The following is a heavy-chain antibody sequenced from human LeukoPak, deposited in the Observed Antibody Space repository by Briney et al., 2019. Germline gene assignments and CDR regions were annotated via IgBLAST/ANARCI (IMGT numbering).Heavy chain of an antibody. CDR2: ISGSGGST. D-gene: IGHD3-22*01. Sequence: GGSLRLSCAASGFTFSSYAMSWVRQAPGKGLKWVSAISGSGGSTYYADSVKGRFTISRDNSKNTLYLQMNSLRAEDTAVYYCAKAYYYDSSKPDYWGQGTLVTVSS. CDR1: GFTFSSYA. J-gene: IGHJ4*02. V-gene: IGHV3-23*01. CDR3: AKAYYYDSSKPDY.